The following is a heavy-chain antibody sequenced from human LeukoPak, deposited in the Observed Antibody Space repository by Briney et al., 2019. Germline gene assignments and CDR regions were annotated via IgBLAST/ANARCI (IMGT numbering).Heavy chain of an antibody. CDR3: ARHLGGSYYSPFDY. CDR1: GGSISSNTYY. Sequence: PSETLSLTCAVSGGSISSNTYYRGWIRQPPGKGLEWIGSFDYSGSTYYNPSLQSRVTIFEDTSKNQFSLKLTSVTAADTAVYYCARHLGGSYYSPFDYWGRGTLVTVSS. J-gene: IGHJ4*02. V-gene: IGHV4-39*01. D-gene: IGHD2-15*01. CDR2: FDYSGST.